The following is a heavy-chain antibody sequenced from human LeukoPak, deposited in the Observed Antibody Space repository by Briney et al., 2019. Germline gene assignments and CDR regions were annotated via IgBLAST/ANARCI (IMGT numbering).Heavy chain of an antibody. D-gene: IGHD2-15*01. Sequence: SETLSLTCTVSGGSINSYNWIWIRQPPGKGLEWIGYISYNGSPDYNPSFKSRVTMSVDTSQGQFSLRLSSVTAADTAVYYCARFRGTSSWHQEVFDYWGQGAPVTVSS. J-gene: IGHJ4*02. CDR2: ISYNGSP. CDR3: ARFRGTSSWHQEVFDY. CDR1: GGSINSYN. V-gene: IGHV4-59*08.